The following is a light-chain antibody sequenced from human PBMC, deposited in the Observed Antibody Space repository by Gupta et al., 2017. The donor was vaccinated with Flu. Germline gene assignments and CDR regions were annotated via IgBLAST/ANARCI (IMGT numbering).Light chain of an antibody. Sequence: AIRMTRSPSSFSASTGDRVTITCRASQGISSYLAWYQQKPGKAPKLLIYAASTLQSGVPSRFSGSASGTDFTLTISFLHSEDFATYYCQQDDSYPWTFGQGTKVEIK. CDR1: QGISSY. J-gene: IGKJ1*01. CDR2: AAS. V-gene: IGKV1-8*01. CDR3: QQDDSYPWT.